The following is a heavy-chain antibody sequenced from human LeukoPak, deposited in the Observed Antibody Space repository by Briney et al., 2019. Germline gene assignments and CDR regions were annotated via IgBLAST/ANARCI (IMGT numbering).Heavy chain of an antibody. Sequence: ASVKVSCKASGYTFTGYYMHWVRQAPGQGLEWMGWINPNSGGTNYAQKFQGRVTMTRDTSSSTAYMELSRLRSDDTAVYYFARVNRDLARRQYGFDPWGQGNLVTVSS. CDR2: INPNSGGT. J-gene: IGHJ5*02. V-gene: IGHV1-2*02. D-gene: IGHD1-14*01. CDR1: GYTFTGYY. CDR3: ARVNRDLARRQYGFDP.